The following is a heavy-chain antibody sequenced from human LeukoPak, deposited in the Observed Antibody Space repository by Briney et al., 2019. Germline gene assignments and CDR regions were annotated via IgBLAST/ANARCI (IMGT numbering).Heavy chain of an antibody. J-gene: IGHJ5*02. D-gene: IGHD4-11*01. CDR2: INPNSGGT. Sequence: GASVKVSCKASGYTFTGYYMHWVRQAPGQGLEWMGWINPNSGGTNYAQEFQGRVTMTRDTSISTAYMELSRLRSDDTAVYYCARDGKRDYSNYNWFDPWGQGTLVTVSS. CDR3: ARDGKRDYSNYNWFDP. CDR1: GYTFTGYY. V-gene: IGHV1-2*02.